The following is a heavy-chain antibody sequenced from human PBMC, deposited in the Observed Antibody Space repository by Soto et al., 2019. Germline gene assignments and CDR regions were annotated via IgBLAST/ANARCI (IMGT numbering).Heavy chain of an antibody. V-gene: IGHV1-8*01. CDR1: GYTFTSYD. D-gene: IGHD1-26*01. CDR3: ARGAKGVGAINDAFDI. J-gene: IGHJ3*02. Sequence: QVQLVQSGAEVKKPGASVKVSCKASGYTFTSYDINWVRQATGQGLEWMGWMNPNSGNTGYAQKFQGRVTMTRNTSISTAYMELSSLRSEDTAVYYCARGAKGVGAINDAFDIWGQETMVTVSS. CDR2: MNPNSGNT.